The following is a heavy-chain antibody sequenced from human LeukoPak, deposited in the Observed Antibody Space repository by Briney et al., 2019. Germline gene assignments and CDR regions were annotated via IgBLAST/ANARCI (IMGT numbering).Heavy chain of an antibody. J-gene: IGHJ4*02. CDR2: ISGSGGST. V-gene: IGHV3-23*01. Sequence: LPGGSLRLSCAASGFTFSSYAMSWVRQAPGKGLEWVSAISGSGGSTYYADSVKGRFTISRDNSKNTLYLQMNSLRAEDTAVYYCAKDGDYYDSSDYWAAFDYWGQGTLVTVSS. D-gene: IGHD3-22*01. CDR1: GFTFSSYA. CDR3: AKDGDYYDSSDYWAAFDY.